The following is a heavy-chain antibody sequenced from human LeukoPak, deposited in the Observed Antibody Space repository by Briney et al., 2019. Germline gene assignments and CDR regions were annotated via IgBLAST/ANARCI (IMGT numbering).Heavy chain of an antibody. D-gene: IGHD1-14*01. J-gene: IGHJ5*02. CDR1: GGSISSYY. V-gene: IGHV4-59*08. CDR3: ARLVTGKTNWFDP. CDR2: IYYTGST. Sequence: TSETLSLNCAVSGGSISSYYWSWIRQPPGKGLEWIGYIYYTGSTNYNPSLKSRVTISLDTSKNQFSLKLSSVTAADTAVYYCARLVTGKTNWFDPWGQGTLVTVSS.